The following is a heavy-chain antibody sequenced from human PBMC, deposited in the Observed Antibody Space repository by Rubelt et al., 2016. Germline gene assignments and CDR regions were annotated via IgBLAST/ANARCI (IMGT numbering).Heavy chain of an antibody. V-gene: IGHV1-46*01. J-gene: IGHJ4*02. Sequence: QVQLVQSGAEVKKPGASVKVSCKASGYTFTSYYMHWVRQAPGQELEWMGIINPSGGSTSYAQKFQGRVTMTRDTSTSTVYMELSSLRSEDTAVYYCATIGLEWLLEDYWGQGTLVTVSS. CDR3: ATIGLEWLLEDY. CDR2: INPSGGST. D-gene: IGHD3-3*01. CDR1: GYTFTSYY.